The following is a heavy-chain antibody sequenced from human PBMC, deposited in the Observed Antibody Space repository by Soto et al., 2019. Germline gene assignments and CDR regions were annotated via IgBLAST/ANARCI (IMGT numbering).Heavy chain of an antibody. Sequence: GGSLRLSCAASGFTFSSYAVSWVRQAPGKGLEWVSAITAGGGSTYYADSVKGRFTISRDNSKNTLYLQMNSLRAEDTAVYYSMVRGPNTAYYYYGMDVWGKGTTVTVSS. D-gene: IGHD3-10*01. CDR3: MVRGPNTAYYYYGMDV. J-gene: IGHJ6*04. CDR1: GFTFSSYA. V-gene: IGHV3-23*01. CDR2: ITAGGGST.